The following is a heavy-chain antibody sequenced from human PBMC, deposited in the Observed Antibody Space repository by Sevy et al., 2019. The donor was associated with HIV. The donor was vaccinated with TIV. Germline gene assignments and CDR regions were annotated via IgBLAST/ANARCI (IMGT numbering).Heavy chain of an antibody. J-gene: IGHJ5*02. V-gene: IGHV4-39*01. CDR2: IHNSGST. D-gene: IGHD6-19*01. Sequence: SETLSLTCTVSGGSISRSDYYWGWIRQPPGKGLEWIATIHNSGSTYYNPSLQSRITISVETSKNQFSLNLKSMTAADTALYYCASQSWYSSGWIWFEPWGQGTLVTVSS. CDR1: GGSISRSDYY. CDR3: ASQSWYSSGWIWFEP.